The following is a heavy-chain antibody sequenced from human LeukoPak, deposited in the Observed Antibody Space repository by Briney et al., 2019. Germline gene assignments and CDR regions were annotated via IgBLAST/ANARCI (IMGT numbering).Heavy chain of an antibody. V-gene: IGHV1-69*13. CDR2: IIPIFGTA. Sequence: SVKVSCKASGGTLSSYAISWVRQAPGQGLEWMGGIIPIFGTANYAQKFQGRVTITADESTSTAYMELSSLRSEDTAVYYCARDLGYYDSSGYGFDYWGQGTLVTVSS. CDR3: ARDLGYYDSSGYGFDY. D-gene: IGHD3-22*01. CDR1: GGTLSSYA. J-gene: IGHJ4*02.